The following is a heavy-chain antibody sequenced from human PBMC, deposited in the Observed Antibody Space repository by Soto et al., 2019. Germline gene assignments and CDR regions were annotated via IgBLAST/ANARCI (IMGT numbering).Heavy chain of an antibody. D-gene: IGHD3-22*01. Sequence: SSETLSLTCAVSGGSISSSNWWSWVRQPPGKGLEWIGEIYHSGSTNYNPSLKSRVTISVDKSKNQFSLKLSSVTAADTAVYYCARDRYDSSGYVIIDAFDIWGQGTMVTVS. CDR2: IYHSGST. J-gene: IGHJ3*02. CDR3: ARDRYDSSGYVIIDAFDI. CDR1: GGSISSSNW. V-gene: IGHV4-4*02.